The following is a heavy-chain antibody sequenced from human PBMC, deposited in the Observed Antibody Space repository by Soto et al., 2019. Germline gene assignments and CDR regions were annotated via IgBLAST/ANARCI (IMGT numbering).Heavy chain of an antibody. CDR3: AREIGRDDFWSGYYRGPFDY. J-gene: IGHJ4*02. Sequence: QGQLVQSGAEVKKPGASVKVSCKASGYTFTSYGISWVRQAPGQGLEWMGWISAYNGNTNYAQKLQGRVTMTTDTPTSTAYMETRSLRSDDTAVYYCAREIGRDDFWSGYYRGPFDYWGQGTLVTVSS. D-gene: IGHD3-3*01. CDR1: GYTFTSYG. CDR2: ISAYNGNT. V-gene: IGHV1-18*04.